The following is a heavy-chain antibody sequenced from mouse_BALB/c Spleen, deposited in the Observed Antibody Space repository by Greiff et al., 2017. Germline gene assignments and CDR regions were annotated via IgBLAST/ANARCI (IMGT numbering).Heavy chain of an antibody. CDR2: IYPGGGYT. J-gene: IGHJ4*01. Sequence: QVHVKQSGAELVRPGTSVKISCKASGYTFTNYWLGWVKQRPGHGLEWIGDIYPGGGYTNYNEKFKGKATLTADTSSSTAYMQLSSLTSEDSAVYFCARAATVVEGYYYAMDYWGQGTSVTVSS. D-gene: IGHD1-1*01. V-gene: IGHV1-63*02. CDR3: ARAATVVEGYYYAMDY. CDR1: GYTFTNYW.